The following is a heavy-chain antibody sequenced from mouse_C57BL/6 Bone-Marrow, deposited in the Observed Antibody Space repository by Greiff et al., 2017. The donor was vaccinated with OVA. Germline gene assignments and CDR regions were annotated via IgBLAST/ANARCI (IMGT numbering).Heavy chain of an antibody. D-gene: IGHD2-10*02. J-gene: IGHJ1*03. V-gene: IGHV14-4*01. Sequence: VQLQQSGAELVRPGASVKLSCTASGFNIKDDYMHWVKQRPEQGLEWIRWIDPENGDTEYASKFQGKATITADTSSNTAYLQLSSLTSEDTAVYYCTTDPSYWYFDVWGTGTTVTVSS. CDR2: IDPENGDT. CDR3: TTDPSYWYFDV. CDR1: GFNIKDDY.